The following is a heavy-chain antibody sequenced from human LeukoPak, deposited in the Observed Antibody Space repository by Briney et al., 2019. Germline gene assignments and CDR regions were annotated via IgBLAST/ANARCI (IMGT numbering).Heavy chain of an antibody. CDR2: ISSSSSYI. CDR1: GFTFSSYS. V-gene: IGHV3-21*04. D-gene: IGHD1-26*01. Sequence: GGSLRLSCAASGFTFSSYSMNWVRQAPGKGLEGVSSISSSSSYIYYEDSVKGRFPISRDNAKNSLYLQMNSLRAEDTAVYYCAKDLSRYSGSYLGEFDYWGQGTLVTVSS. CDR3: AKDLSRYSGSYLGEFDY. J-gene: IGHJ4*02.